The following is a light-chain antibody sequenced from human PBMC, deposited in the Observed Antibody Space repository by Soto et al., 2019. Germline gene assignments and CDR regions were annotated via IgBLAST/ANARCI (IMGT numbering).Light chain of an antibody. Sequence: EIVLTQSPGTLSLSPGERATLSCRASHSVNGRLAWYQHKPGQAPRLLISGASSRATGIPDRFSGSGSATDFTLTISRLEPEDFALYYCQHYGRSPITFGQGTRLEIK. J-gene: IGKJ5*01. CDR1: HSVNGR. V-gene: IGKV3-20*01. CDR3: QHYGRSPIT. CDR2: GAS.